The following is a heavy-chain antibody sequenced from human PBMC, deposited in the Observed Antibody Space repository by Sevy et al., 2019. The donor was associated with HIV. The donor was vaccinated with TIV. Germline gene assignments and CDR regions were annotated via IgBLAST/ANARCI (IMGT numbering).Heavy chain of an antibody. Sequence: GGSLRLSCAASGFTFSDHYVDWVRQAPGKGLEWIGRIRNRPNSYTTEYPESVKGRFTISRDDSRNSVYLQMNSLTTQDSAVYYCVRGPNCGVGGCQQISPYCLDVWGKGATVTVSS. CDR1: GFTFSDHY. V-gene: IGHV3-72*01. CDR3: VRGPNCGVGGCQQISPYCLDV. J-gene: IGHJ6*03. D-gene: IGHD2-15*01. CDR2: IRNRPNSYTT.